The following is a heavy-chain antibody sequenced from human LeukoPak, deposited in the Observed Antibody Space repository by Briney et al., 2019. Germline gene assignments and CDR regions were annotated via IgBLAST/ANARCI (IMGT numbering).Heavy chain of an antibody. CDR3: ARVSVARTGRDY. V-gene: IGHV4-61*01. Sequence: SETLSLTCTVSRGSVSSSNYYWSWIRQPPGKGLEWVGFFSYNVHSDYNPSLKSRVTISVDTSKNQFSLRLSSVTAADTAIYYCARVSVARTGRDYWGQGTQVTVSS. D-gene: IGHD6-6*01. CDR2: FSYNVHS. J-gene: IGHJ4*02. CDR1: RGSVSSSNYY.